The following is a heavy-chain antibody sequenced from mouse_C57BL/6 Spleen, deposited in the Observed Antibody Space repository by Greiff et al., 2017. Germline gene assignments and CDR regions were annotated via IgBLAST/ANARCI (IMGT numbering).Heavy chain of an antibody. D-gene: IGHD1-1*01. Sequence: EVKLVESGPALVQPGASAKISCKASGHSFTDYNLNWVKQSNGKSLAWIGVINPNYGTTSYNPKFKGKATLTVDQSSSTAYMQLNSLTSEDSAVYYCARKVPGYGSSYGYFDVWGTGNTDTVAS. CDR1: GHSFTDYN. CDR3: ARKVPGYGSSYGYFDV. CDR2: INPNYGTT. J-gene: IGHJ1*03. V-gene: IGHV1-39*01.